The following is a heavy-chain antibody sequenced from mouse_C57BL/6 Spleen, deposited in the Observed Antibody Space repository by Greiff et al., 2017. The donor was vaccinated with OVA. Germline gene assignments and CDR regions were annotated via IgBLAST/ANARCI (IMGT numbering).Heavy chain of an antibody. V-gene: IGHV14-3*01. CDR3: APYLPEGGYAMDY. CDR2: IDPANGNT. CDR1: GFNIKNTY. J-gene: IGHJ4*01. Sequence: EVQLQESVAELVRPGASVKLSCTASGFNIKNTYMHWVKQRPEQGLEWIGRIDPANGNTKYAPKFQGKATITADTSSNTAYLQLSSLTSEDTAIYYCAPYLPEGGYAMDYWGQGTSVTVSS. D-gene: IGHD2-1*01.